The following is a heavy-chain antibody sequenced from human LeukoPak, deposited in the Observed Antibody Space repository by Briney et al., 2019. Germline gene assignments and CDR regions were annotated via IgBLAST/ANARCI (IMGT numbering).Heavy chain of an antibody. D-gene: IGHD3-9*01. V-gene: IGHV3-74*01. Sequence: GGSLRLSXAASGFTFSSYWMHWVRQAPGKGLVWVSRINSDGSSTTYADFVKGRFTISRDNAKNTLYLQMNSLRAEDTAVYYCARADTYYDILTGYYFDYWGQGTLVTVSS. J-gene: IGHJ4*02. CDR2: INSDGSST. CDR1: GFTFSSYW. CDR3: ARADTYYDILTGYYFDY.